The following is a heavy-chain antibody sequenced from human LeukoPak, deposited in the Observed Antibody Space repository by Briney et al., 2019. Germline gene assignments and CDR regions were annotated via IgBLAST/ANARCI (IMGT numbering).Heavy chain of an antibody. J-gene: IGHJ3*02. D-gene: IGHD1-14*01. CDR3: AKGKVNHDGAFDI. V-gene: IGHV3-23*01. CDR1: GFSFSSYA. Sequence: GGSLRLSCAASGFSFSSYAMSWVRQAPGKGLEWVSGISASGARTYYEDSVKGRFTISRDNSKTMIYLQMNSLRAEDTAVYYCAKGKVNHDGAFDIWGLGTMVIVS. CDR2: ISASGART.